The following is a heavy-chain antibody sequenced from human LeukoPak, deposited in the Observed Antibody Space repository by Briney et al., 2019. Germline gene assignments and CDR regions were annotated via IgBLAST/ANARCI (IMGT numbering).Heavy chain of an antibody. CDR1: GGSISSYY. V-gene: IGHV4-59*01. J-gene: IGHJ4*02. Sequence: PSETLSLTCTVSGGSISSYYWSWIRQPPGKGLEWIGYIYYSGSTNYNPSLKSQVTISVDTSKNQFSLKLSSVTAADTAVYCCARYVVPAALIDYWGQGTLVTVSP. CDR2: IYYSGST. D-gene: IGHD2-2*01. CDR3: ARYVVPAALIDY.